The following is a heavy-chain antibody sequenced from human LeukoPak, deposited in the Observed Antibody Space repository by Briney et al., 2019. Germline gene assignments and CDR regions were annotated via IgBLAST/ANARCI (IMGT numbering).Heavy chain of an antibody. Sequence: GGSLRLSCAASGFTFSSYSMNWVRQAPGKGLEWVSSISSSSSYIYYADSVKGRFTISRDNAKNSLYLQMNSLRAEDTALYYCAKDIRVKSSSSSFDYWGQGTLVTVSS. CDR3: AKDIRVKSSSSSFDY. V-gene: IGHV3-21*04. CDR2: ISSSSSYI. D-gene: IGHD6-13*01. J-gene: IGHJ4*02. CDR1: GFTFSSYS.